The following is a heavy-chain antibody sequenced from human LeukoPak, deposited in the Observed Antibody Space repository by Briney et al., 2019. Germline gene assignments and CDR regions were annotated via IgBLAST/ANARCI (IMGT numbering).Heavy chain of an antibody. V-gene: IGHV3-21*01. CDR1: GFTFNSYT. J-gene: IGHJ6*02. CDR3: ARGSGYCTSTSCYVYYYYGMDV. Sequence: GGSLRLSCAASGFTFNSYTMNWVRQAPGKGLEWVSSISSGSGNIYYADSVKGRFTISRDNAKNSLYLQMNSLRAEDTAVYFCARGSGYCTSTSCYVYYYYGMDVWGQGTTVTVSS. CDR2: ISSGSGNI. D-gene: IGHD2-2*01.